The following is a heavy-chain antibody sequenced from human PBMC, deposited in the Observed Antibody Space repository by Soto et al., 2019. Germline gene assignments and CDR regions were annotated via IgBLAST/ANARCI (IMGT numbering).Heavy chain of an antibody. D-gene: IGHD6-6*01. CDR1: GFSLSTSGVG. CDR2: IYWDDDK. Sequence: QITLKESGPTLVKPTQTLTLTCTFSGFSLSTSGVGVGWIRQPPGKALEWLALIYWDDDKRDSPFLKSKLTITQDTSKTQVVLTMTNIDPVDTATYYCAHSPYSSSSYYFDYWGQGTLVTVSS. CDR3: AHSPYSSSSYYFDY. V-gene: IGHV2-5*02. J-gene: IGHJ4*02.